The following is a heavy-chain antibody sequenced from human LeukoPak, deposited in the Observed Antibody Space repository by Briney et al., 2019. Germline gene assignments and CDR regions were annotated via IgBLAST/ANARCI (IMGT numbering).Heavy chain of an antibody. D-gene: IGHD6-19*01. CDR1: GFTPSNYD. V-gene: IGHV3-13*01. Sequence: PGGSLRLSCAASGFTPSNYDMHWVRQATGKGLEWVSGIDIPGNTYYPDSVKGRFTMSRESAKNSLYLQMNSLRDGDTAVYYCARAVAGTHWFDPWGQGTLVTVSS. CDR3: ARAVAGTHWFDP. CDR2: IDIPGNT. J-gene: IGHJ5*02.